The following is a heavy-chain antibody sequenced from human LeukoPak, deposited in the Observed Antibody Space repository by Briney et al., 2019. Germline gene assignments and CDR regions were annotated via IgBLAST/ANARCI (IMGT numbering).Heavy chain of an antibody. D-gene: IGHD6-19*01. Sequence: PGGSPRLSCAASGFSLSTYWMSWVRQAPGKGLEWVSGINWNGGSTGYADSVKGRFTISRDNAKNSLYLQMNSLRAEDTALYYCASIAVAGTREADYWGQGTLVTVSS. V-gene: IGHV3-20*04. CDR2: INWNGGST. J-gene: IGHJ4*02. CDR1: GFSLSTYW. CDR3: ASIAVAGTREADY.